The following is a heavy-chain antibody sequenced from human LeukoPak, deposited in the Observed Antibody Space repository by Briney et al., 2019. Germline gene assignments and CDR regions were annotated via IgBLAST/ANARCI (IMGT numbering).Heavy chain of an antibody. Sequence: PSETLSLTCTVSGGSISSSSYYWGWIRQPPGKGLEWIGSIYYSGSTYYNPSLKSRVTISVDTSKNQFSLKLSSVTAADTAVYYCARGGSLAARPWVAPWFDPWGQGTLVTVSS. V-gene: IGHV4-39*07. CDR2: IYYSGST. CDR1: GGSISSSSYY. CDR3: ARGGSLAARPWVAPWFDP. D-gene: IGHD6-6*01. J-gene: IGHJ5*02.